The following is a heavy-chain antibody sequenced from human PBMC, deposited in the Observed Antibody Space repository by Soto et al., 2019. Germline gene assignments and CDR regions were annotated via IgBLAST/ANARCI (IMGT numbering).Heavy chain of an antibody. CDR3: ASVACRSGGFFGFYN. J-gene: IGHJ4*02. V-gene: IGHV1-18*01. CDR2: VSVYNRNT. D-gene: IGHD2-15*01. Sequence: QVPLVQSATEVKKAGASVMVSCKASGYSFTSFGISWVGQAPGQGLEWMGWVSVYNRNTNYAQKCQGRVTRTTDTSTRTGYMELRSLRSDDTAVYYCASVACRSGGFFGFYNWGQGTLVTVSA. CDR1: GYSFTSFG.